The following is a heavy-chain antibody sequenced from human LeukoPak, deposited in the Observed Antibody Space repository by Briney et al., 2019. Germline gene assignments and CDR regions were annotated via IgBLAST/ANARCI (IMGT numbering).Heavy chain of an antibody. J-gene: IGHJ4*02. D-gene: IGHD3-10*01. V-gene: IGHV4-34*01. Sequence: SETLSLTCAVYGGSFSGYYWSWIRQPPGKGLEWIGEINHSGSTNYNPSLKSQVTISVDTSKNQFSLKLSSVTAADTAVYYCARFGQKRDIDYWGQGTLVTVSS. CDR1: GGSFSGYY. CDR2: INHSGST. CDR3: ARFGQKRDIDY.